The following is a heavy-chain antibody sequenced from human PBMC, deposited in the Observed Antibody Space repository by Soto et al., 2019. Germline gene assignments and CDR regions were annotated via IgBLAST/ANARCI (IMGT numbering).Heavy chain of an antibody. J-gene: IGHJ6*02. CDR1: GFSLSTSGMC. V-gene: IGHV2-70*01. Sequence: SGPTLVNPTQTLTLTCTFSGFSLSTSGMCVSWIRQPPGKALEWLALIDWDDDKYYSTSLKTRLTISKDTSKNQVVLTMANMDPVGTATYYCARMRYDILTGYYTDYYYYYGMDVWGQGTTVTVSS. D-gene: IGHD3-9*01. CDR2: IDWDDDK. CDR3: ARMRYDILTGYYTDYYYYYGMDV.